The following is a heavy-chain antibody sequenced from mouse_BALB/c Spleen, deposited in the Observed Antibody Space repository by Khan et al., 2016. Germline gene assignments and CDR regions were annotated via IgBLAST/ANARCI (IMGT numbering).Heavy chain of an antibody. CDR1: GFDFSRFW. D-gene: IGHD1-1*01. J-gene: IGHJ4*01. Sequence: EVKLLESGGGLVQPGGSLKLSCEVSGFDFSRFWMSWVRQAPGKGLEWIGEINPDSSTINYTPSITDKFIISRDNAKNKQYLQMSKVRSEDTALYYCASPTVEMDDWGQGNSVTVSS. V-gene: IGHV4-1*02. CDR2: INPDSSTI. CDR3: ASPTVEMDD.